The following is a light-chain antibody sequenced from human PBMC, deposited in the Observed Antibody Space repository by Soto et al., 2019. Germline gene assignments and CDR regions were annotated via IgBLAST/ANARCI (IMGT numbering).Light chain of an antibody. Sequence: DIQMTQSPSSLSASVGDRVTITCRASQGISKYLAWYQQKPGKVPNVLIYAASTLQSGVPSRFSGSGSGTDLTLSISSLQPEDVATYYCQKYNSAPPAFGQGTKVEIK. V-gene: IGKV1-27*01. CDR2: AAS. J-gene: IGKJ1*01. CDR1: QGISKY. CDR3: QKYNSAPPA.